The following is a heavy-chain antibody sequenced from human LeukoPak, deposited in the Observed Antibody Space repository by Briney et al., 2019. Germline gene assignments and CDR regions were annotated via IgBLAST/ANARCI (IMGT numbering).Heavy chain of an antibody. V-gene: IGHV5-51*01. J-gene: IGHJ5*02. CDR2: IYPGDSDT. CDR3: ARQLGNWFDP. D-gene: IGHD7-27*01. CDR1: GSLFTSYW. Sequence: GASLQISCKGSGSLFTSYWIGGGRPVPGKGVEGMGIIYPGDSDTRYSPSFQGQVTISADKSISTAYLQWSSLKASDTAMYYCARQLGNWFDPWGQGTRVTVSS.